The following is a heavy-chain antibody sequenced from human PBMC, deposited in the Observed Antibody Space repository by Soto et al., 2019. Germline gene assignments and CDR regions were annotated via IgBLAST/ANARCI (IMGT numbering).Heavy chain of an antibody. CDR2: IWYDGSNK. CDR3: ARDRSTHWPGTEPDY. V-gene: IGHV3-33*01. J-gene: IGHJ4*02. D-gene: IGHD3-10*01. CDR1: GFTFSSYG. Sequence: GGSLRLSCAASGFTFSSYGMHWVRQAPGKGLEWVAVIWYDGSNKYYADSVKGRFTNSRDNSKNTLYLQMNSLRAEDTAVYYCARDRSTHWPGTEPDYWGQGTLVTVSS.